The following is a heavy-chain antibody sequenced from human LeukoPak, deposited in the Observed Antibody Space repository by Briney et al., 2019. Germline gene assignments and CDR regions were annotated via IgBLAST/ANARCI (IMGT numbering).Heavy chain of an antibody. CDR1: GGSISSGGYY. V-gene: IGHV4-31*03. Sequence: SETLSLTCTVSGGSISSGGYYWSWIRQHPGKGLEWIGYIYYSGSTYYNPSLKSRVTISVDTSKNQFSLKLSSVTAADTAVYYCAREPMVRGVRVFDYWGQGTLVTVSS. CDR3: AREPMVRGVRVFDY. CDR2: IYYSGST. J-gene: IGHJ4*02. D-gene: IGHD3-10*01.